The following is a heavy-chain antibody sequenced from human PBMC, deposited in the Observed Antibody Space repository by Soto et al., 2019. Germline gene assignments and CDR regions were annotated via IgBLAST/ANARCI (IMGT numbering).Heavy chain of an antibody. D-gene: IGHD1-7*01. CDR2: ISSSGDST. V-gene: IGHV3-23*01. J-gene: IGHJ3*02. CDR1: GFTFSTYA. CDR3: AKDPNGNYVGAFDM. Sequence: GGSLRLSCAVSGFTFSTYAMSWVRQAPGKGLEWVSGISSSGDSTYYADSVKGRFTISRDNSKNMLYLQMSSLRADDTALYYCAKDPNGNYVGAFDMRGHGTMVTVSS.